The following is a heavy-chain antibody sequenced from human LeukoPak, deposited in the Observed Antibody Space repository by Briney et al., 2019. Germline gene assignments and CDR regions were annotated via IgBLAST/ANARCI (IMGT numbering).Heavy chain of an antibody. J-gene: IGHJ6*03. V-gene: IGHV3-33*06. CDR3: AKSGAPYYYYFMDV. CDR2: IWHDGSHT. Sequence: PGESLTLSCAAAGFTFSTYAMHWVRQAPGKGREWVGVIWHDGSHTEYADSVKGRFTISRDNSKNTLHVQLNRLRVEDTAVYYCAKSGAPYYYYFMDVWGEGTTVTVSS. D-gene: IGHD4/OR15-4a*01. CDR1: GFTFSTYA.